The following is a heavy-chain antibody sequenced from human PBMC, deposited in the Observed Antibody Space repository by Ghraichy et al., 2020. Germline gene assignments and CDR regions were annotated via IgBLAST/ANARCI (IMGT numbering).Heavy chain of an antibody. D-gene: IGHD6-13*01. J-gene: IGHJ6*02. V-gene: IGHV3-30*18. CDR1: EFTFSSYG. CDR2: ISYDGSNK. CDR3: AKETAAVGTGGAYYFYGMDV. Sequence: GESLNISCAASEFTFSSYGMHWVRQAPGKGLEWVAVISYDGSNKYYTDSVKGRSTISRDNSRRTLYLQMNSLRAEDTAGYYCAKETAAVGTGGAYYFYGMDVWGQGTTVTVSS.